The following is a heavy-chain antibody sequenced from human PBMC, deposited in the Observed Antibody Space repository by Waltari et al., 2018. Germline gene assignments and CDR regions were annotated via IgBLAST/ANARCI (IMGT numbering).Heavy chain of an antibody. CDR3: ARYAIAAASVNWFDP. Sequence: EVQLVQSGAEVKKPGESLKISCKGSGYSFTSYWIGRVGQMPGKGLEWMGIIYPGDSDTRYSPSFQGQVTISADKSISTAYLQWSSLKASDTAMYYCARYAIAAASVNWFDPWGQGTLVTVSS. CDR1: GYSFTSYW. J-gene: IGHJ5*02. V-gene: IGHV5-51*03. CDR2: IYPGDSDT. D-gene: IGHD6-13*01.